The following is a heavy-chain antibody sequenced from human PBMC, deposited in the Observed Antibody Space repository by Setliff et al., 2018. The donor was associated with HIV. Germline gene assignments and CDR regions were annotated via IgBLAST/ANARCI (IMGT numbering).Heavy chain of an antibody. CDR2: IYYSGST. J-gene: IGHJ3*02. CDR3: ARSEDYYDSSGDAFEI. CDR1: GGSISSYY. V-gene: IGHV4-59*01. Sequence: SETLSLTCTVSGGSISSYYWSWIRQPPGKGLEWIGYIYYSGSTNYNPSLRSRVTISVDTSKNQFSLKLSSVTAADTAVYYCARSEDYYDSSGDAFEIWGQGTMVTVSS. D-gene: IGHD3-22*01.